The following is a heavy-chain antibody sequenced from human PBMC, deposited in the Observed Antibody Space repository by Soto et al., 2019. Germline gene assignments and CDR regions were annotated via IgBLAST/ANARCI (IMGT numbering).Heavy chain of an antibody. CDR1: GFTFSSYG. Sequence: GGSLRLSCAASGFTFSSYGMHWVRQAPGKGLEWVAVIWYDGSNKYYADSVKGRFTISRDNSKNTLYLQMNSLRAEDTAVYYCAREATMIVPSGTDVWGQGTTVTVSS. J-gene: IGHJ6*02. CDR2: IWYDGSNK. D-gene: IGHD3-22*01. CDR3: AREATMIVPSGTDV. V-gene: IGHV3-33*01.